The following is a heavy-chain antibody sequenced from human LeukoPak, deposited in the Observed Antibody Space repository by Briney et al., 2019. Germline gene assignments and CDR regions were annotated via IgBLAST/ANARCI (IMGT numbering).Heavy chain of an antibody. CDR1: GFTFSTSW. CDR2: TKQDGTES. J-gene: IGHJ4*02. Sequence: GTSLRLSCAASGFTFSTSWMGWVRQVPGKGLEWVANTKQDGTESQYVDTVKGRFTISRDNTKNSLFLQMNSLTTEDTAVYYCARGHGSNWGQGVLVAVSS. V-gene: IGHV3-7*04. CDR3: ARGHGSN.